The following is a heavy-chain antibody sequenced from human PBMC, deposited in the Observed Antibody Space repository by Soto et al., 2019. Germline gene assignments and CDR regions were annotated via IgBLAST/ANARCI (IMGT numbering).Heavy chain of an antibody. J-gene: IGHJ4*02. CDR3: ARDYSNSGFDY. V-gene: IGHV3-11*01. CDR1: GFTFSDYY. CDR2: ISGSGSTI. D-gene: IGHD4-4*01. Sequence: GGSLRLSCAASGFTFSDYYMTWIRQAPGKGLEWVSYISGSGSTISYADSVKGRFTISRDNAKNSLYLQVNSLRAEDTAVYYCARDYSNSGFDYWGQGTLVTVSS.